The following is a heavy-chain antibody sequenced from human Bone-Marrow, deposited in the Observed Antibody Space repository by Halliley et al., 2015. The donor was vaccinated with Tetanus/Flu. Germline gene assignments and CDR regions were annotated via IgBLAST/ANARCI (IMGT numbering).Heavy chain of an antibody. CDR2: MSGSAYRT. CDR3: AKDRASSYSSNWFYGIDV. D-gene: IGHD6-13*01. V-gene: IGHV3-23*01. Sequence: MSGSAYRTYYADSVKGRFTISRDNSKNTLYLQMNSLRTEDTAVYYCAKDRASSYSSNWFYGIDVWGPGTTVTVSS. J-gene: IGHJ6*02.